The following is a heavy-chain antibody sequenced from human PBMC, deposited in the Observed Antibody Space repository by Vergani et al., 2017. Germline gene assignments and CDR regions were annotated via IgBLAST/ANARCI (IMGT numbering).Heavy chain of an antibody. CDR1: GGSFSGYY. CDR3: ARGCAGRDGEVVTEYYYYYGRDV. CDR2: INHSGST. J-gene: IGHJ6*02. D-gene: IGHD5-24*01. Sequence: QVQLQQWGAGLLKPSETLSLICAVYGGSFSGYYWSWIRQPPGKGLEGIGEINHSGSTNYNPTLKSRVTISVDTTKNQFSLKLSSVTAAETAVYYCARGCAGRDGEVVTEYYYYYGRDVWGQGTTVTVSS. V-gene: IGHV4-34*01.